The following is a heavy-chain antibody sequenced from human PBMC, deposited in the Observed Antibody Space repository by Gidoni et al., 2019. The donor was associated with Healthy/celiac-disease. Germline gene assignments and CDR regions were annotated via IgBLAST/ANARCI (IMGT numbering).Heavy chain of an antibody. Sequence: QVQLQESGPGLVKPSETLSLTCTVPGGSISSYYWSWIRQPPGKGLEWIGYIYYSGSTNYNPSLKSRVTISVDTSKNQFSLKLSSVTAADTAVYYCARKTGDLGGEFDYWGQGTLVTVSS. V-gene: IGHV4-59*08. CDR3: ARKTGDLGGEFDY. CDR2: IYYSGST. D-gene: IGHD7-27*01. J-gene: IGHJ4*02. CDR1: GGSISSYY.